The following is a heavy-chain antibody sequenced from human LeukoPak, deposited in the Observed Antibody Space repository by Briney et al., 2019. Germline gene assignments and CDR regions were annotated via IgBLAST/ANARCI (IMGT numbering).Heavy chain of an antibody. Sequence: PGGSLRLSCATPGFTFSSYSMNWVRQAPGKGLVWVSSISSSSSYIYYADSVKGRFTISRDNAKNSLYLQMNSLRAEDTAVYYCARGKLPQPGYFDYWGQGTLVTVSS. CDR2: ISSSSSYI. V-gene: IGHV3-21*01. D-gene: IGHD4-23*01. J-gene: IGHJ4*02. CDR3: ARGKLPQPGYFDY. CDR1: GFTFSSYS.